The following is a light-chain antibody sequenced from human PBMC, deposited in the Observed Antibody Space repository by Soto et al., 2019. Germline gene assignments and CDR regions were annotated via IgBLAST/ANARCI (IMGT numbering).Light chain of an antibody. CDR2: ELN. J-gene: IGLJ1*01. Sequence: QSVLTQPPSASGSPGQSVTISCTGTSSDVDGYNYVSWYQQYPGKVPKLMVYELNKRPSGVPDRFSGSKSGNTASLTVSGLQAEDEADYYCTSYAGGNNVFGTGTKLTVL. CDR1: SSDVDGYNY. V-gene: IGLV2-8*01. CDR3: TSYAGGNNV.